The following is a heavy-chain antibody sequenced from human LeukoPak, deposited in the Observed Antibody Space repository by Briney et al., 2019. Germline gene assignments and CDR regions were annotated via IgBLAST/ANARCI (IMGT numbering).Heavy chain of an antibody. CDR2: IYYSGST. D-gene: IGHD2-2*01. Sequence: SETLSLTCTVSGGSISSSSYYWGWIRQPPGKGLEWIGSIYYSGSTYYNPSLKSRVTIYVDTSKNQFSLKLTSVTAADTAVYYCARQYCSTTSCYDNWFGPWGQGTLVTVSS. CDR3: ARQYCSTTSCYDNWFGP. J-gene: IGHJ5*02. V-gene: IGHV4-39*01. CDR1: GGSISSSSYY.